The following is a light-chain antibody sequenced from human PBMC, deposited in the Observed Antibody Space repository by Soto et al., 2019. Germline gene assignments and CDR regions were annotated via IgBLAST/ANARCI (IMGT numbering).Light chain of an antibody. CDR1: SSNIGAGYD. Sequence: QSALTQPPSVSGAPGQRVTISCTGSSSNIGAGYDVHWYQQLPGTAPKLLIYGNSNRPSGVPDRFSGSKSGTSASLAITGLQAEDEADYYCQSYDSSLRYVVFGGGTKVTVL. V-gene: IGLV1-40*01. J-gene: IGLJ2*01. CDR3: QSYDSSLRYVV. CDR2: GNS.